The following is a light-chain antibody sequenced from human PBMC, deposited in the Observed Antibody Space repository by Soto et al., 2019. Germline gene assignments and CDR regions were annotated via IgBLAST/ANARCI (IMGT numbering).Light chain of an antibody. J-gene: IGKJ3*01. Sequence: DIRMTQSPSSLSASVGARVSITCQASQDIRTSLSWFQQKPGRAPKLLIYGAYNLETGVPSRFRGSGSGRDFTFTISSLQPEDIATYYCQQYDNLPPCTFGPGTKVEIK. CDR2: GAY. V-gene: IGKV1-33*01. CDR3: QQYDNLPPCT. CDR1: QDIRTS.